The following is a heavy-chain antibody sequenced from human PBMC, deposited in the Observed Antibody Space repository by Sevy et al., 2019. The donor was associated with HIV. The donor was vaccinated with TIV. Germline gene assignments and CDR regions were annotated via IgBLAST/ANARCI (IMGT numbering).Heavy chain of an antibody. D-gene: IGHD1-1*01. V-gene: IGHV3-49*03. CDR1: GFTFGDCA. CDR2: IRNGAYGGTP. Sequence: GGSLRLSCTTSGFTFGDCAMSWFRQAPGKGLEWVGFIRNGAYGGTPEDAASVKGRFIISRDDSKGIAYLQMNSLKTEDTAVYYCSRVLGWAAPQQHYYWGQGTLVTVSS. CDR3: SRVLGWAAPQQHYY. J-gene: IGHJ4*02.